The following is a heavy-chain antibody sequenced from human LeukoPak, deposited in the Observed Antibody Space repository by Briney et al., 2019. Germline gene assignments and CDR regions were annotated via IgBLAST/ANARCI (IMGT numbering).Heavy chain of an antibody. CDR2: ISATDGST. CDR3: TKSTGNYYYYYALDV. CDR1: GFTFSNYA. J-gene: IGHJ6*02. Sequence: GGSLRLSCAASGFTFSNYAKPWVRQAPGQGLEWVSGISATDGSTYYADSVKGRFIISRDTSKNMLYLQMTSLRAEDTAVYYCTKSTGNYYYYYALDVWGQGTTVTVS. D-gene: IGHD1-1*01. V-gene: IGHV3-23*01.